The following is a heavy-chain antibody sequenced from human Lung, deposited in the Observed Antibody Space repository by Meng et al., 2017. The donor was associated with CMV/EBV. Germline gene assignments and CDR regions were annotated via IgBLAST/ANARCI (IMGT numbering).Heavy chain of an antibody. Sequence: SXXXSCXASGYTFTGYYMHWVRQAPGQGLEWMGWINPNSGGTNYAQKFQGRVTMTRDTSISTAYMELSRLRSDDTAVYYCARGVNYDILTGPWGQGTLVTVSS. CDR2: INPNSGGT. V-gene: IGHV1-2*02. CDR3: ARGVNYDILTGP. J-gene: IGHJ5*02. CDR1: GYTFTGYY. D-gene: IGHD3-9*01.